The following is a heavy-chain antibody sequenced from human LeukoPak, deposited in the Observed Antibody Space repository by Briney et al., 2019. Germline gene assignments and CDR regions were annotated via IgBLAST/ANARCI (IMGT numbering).Heavy chain of an antibody. CDR1: GFTFSSYS. J-gene: IGHJ6*03. D-gene: IGHD1-1*01. CDR3: AKRGVERVGDYHYYYYLDV. Sequence: GGSLRLSCAASGFTFSSYSMNWVRQAPGKGLEWVSSISSSSSYIYYADSVKGRFTISRDNAKNSLYLQMNSLRAEDTALYYCAKRGVERVGDYHYYYYLDVWGKGTTVTVSS. CDR2: ISSSSSYI. V-gene: IGHV3-21*04.